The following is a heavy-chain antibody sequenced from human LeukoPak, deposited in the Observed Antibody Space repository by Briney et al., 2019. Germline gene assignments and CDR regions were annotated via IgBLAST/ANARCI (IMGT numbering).Heavy chain of an antibody. V-gene: IGHV1-2*02. D-gene: IGHD2-2*01. J-gene: IGHJ4*02. CDR1: GYIFTDYY. CDR2: INPSSGGT. Sequence: ASVKVSCKASGYIFTDYYVHWVRQAPGQGLEWMGWINPSSGGTNYAQKFQGRVTMTRDTSISTAYMELSRLRSDDTAVYYCARGFQLLSPLDYWGQGTLVTVSS. CDR3: ARGFQLLSPLDY.